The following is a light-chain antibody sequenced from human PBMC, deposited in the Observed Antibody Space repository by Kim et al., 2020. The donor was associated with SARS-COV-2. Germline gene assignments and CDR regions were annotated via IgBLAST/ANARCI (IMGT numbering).Light chain of an antibody. J-gene: IGLJ3*02. CDR1: KVGDKY. CDR2: QDS. CDR3: QAWDSSTAV. V-gene: IGLV3-1*01. Sequence: VAPGQTASITCSGDKVGDKYACWYQQKPGQSPVLVIYQDSKRPSGIPERFSGSNSGNTATLTISGTQAMDEADYYCQAWDSSTAVFGGGTQLTVL.